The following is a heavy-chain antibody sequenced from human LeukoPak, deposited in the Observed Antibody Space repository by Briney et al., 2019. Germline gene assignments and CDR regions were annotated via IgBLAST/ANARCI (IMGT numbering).Heavy chain of an antibody. CDR2: IQGDGSTT. CDR1: GFTFSSHW. V-gene: IGHV3-74*01. CDR3: ARGHRGVGPTVDF. Sequence: GGSLRLSCAASGFTFSSHWMHWVRHEPGKGLVWVSRIQGDGSTTHYADSVKGRFTISRDNAKNTLYLQMNSLRVEDSAVYYCARGHRGVGPTVDFWGQGTLVTVSS. J-gene: IGHJ4*02. D-gene: IGHD1-26*01.